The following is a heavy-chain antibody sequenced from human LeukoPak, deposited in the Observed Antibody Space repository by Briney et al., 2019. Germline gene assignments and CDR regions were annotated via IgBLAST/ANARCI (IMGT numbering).Heavy chain of an antibody. J-gene: IGHJ4*02. CDR1: GLAFSDYG. Sequence: GGSLRLSCAASGLAFSDYGMHWVRQAPGKGLEWLAVISYDEANTYYADSVKGRFTVSRDNSKNTVFLQMNSLRVEDTAIYYCSSATSMTTVTTDYWGQGTPVTVSS. CDR2: ISYDEANT. V-gene: IGHV3-30*03. CDR3: SSATSMTTVTTDY. D-gene: IGHD4-17*01.